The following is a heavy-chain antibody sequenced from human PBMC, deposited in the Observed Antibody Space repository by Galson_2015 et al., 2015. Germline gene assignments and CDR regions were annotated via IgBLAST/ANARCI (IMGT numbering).Heavy chain of an antibody. CDR1: AYTFSSYS. CDR3: ARSSGPHDAFDI. Sequence: SVKVSCKASAYTFSSYSIHWVRQAPGQSFEWMGWINAGNGNTKNSQKFQDRLTIARDTSANTAYMELSSLRSEDTAVYYCARSSGPHDAFDIWGQGTKVIVSS. CDR2: INAGNGNT. D-gene: IGHD3-22*01. V-gene: IGHV1-3*01. J-gene: IGHJ3*02.